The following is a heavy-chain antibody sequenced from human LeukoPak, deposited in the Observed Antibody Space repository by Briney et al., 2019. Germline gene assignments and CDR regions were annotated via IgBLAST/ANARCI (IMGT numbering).Heavy chain of an antibody. J-gene: IGHJ4*02. V-gene: IGHV3-74*01. CDR1: GFTFSPYW. D-gene: IGHD2-2*01. CDR3: ARDTRWGGEDFDY. CDR2: INSDGSST. Sequence: GGSLRLSCAASGFTFSPYWMHWVRHAPGKGLVWVSRINSDGSSTTYADSVKGRFTISRDNAKNTLYLQMNSLRAEDTAVYYCARDTRWGGEDFDYWGQGTLVTVSS.